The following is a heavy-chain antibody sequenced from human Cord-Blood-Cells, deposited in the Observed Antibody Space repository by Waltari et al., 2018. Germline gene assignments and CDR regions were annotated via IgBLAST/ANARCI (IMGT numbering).Heavy chain of an antibody. D-gene: IGHD3-9*01. Sequence: EVQLVESGGGLVQPGGSLRLSCAAPGFTFRTHAMRWVRQAPGKGLEWVSAISGSGGSTYYADSVKGRFTISRDNSKNTLYLQMNSLRAEDTAVYYCTKDWSYDILTGNFDYWGQGTLVTVSS. CDR2: ISGSGGST. J-gene: IGHJ4*02. V-gene: IGHV3-23*04. CDR1: GFTFRTHA. CDR3: TKDWSYDILTGNFDY.